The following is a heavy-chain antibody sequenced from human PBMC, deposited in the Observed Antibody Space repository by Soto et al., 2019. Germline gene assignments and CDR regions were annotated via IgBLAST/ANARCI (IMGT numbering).Heavy chain of an antibody. CDR3: VHDYNRGMDV. Sequence: SQTLSLTCDISGDSVSSNSAAWNWIRQTPSRGLEWLGRTYYRSKWYINYAVSVKSRITVNPDTSKNQFSLQLNSVTAADTAVYYCVHDYNRGMDVWGQGTTVTVSS. V-gene: IGHV6-1*01. CDR2: TYYRSKWYI. D-gene: IGHD3-22*01. J-gene: IGHJ6*02. CDR1: GDSVSSNSAA.